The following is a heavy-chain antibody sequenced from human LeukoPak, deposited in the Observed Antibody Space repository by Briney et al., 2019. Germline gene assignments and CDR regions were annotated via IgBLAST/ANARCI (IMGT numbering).Heavy chain of an antibody. V-gene: IGHV3-23*01. CDR3: ARDRAPTVTYFDY. D-gene: IGHD4-17*01. CDR2: ISGSGGST. J-gene: IGHJ4*02. Sequence: GGSLRLSCAASGFTFNSYAMSWVRQAPGKGLEWVAAISGSGGSTDYADPVKGRFTISRDNSKNTLYLQMNSLRAEDTAVYYCARDRAPTVTYFDYWGQGTLVTVSS. CDR1: GFTFNSYA.